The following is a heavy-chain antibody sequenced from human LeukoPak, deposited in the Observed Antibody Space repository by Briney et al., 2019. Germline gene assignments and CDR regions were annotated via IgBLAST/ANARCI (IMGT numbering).Heavy chain of an antibody. CDR3: AKRDIVVVPASAAFDI. Sequence: PGGSLRLSCAASGFTFSSYAMSWVRQASGKGLEWVSAISGGGGSTYYADSVKGRFTISRDNSKNTLYLQMNSLRAEDTAVYYCAKRDIVVVPASAAFDIWGQGTMVTVSS. CDR1: GFTFSSYA. CDR2: ISGGGGST. J-gene: IGHJ3*02. D-gene: IGHD2-2*01. V-gene: IGHV3-23*01.